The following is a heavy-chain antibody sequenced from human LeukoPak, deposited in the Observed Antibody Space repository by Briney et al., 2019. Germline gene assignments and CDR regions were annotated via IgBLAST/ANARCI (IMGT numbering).Heavy chain of an antibody. CDR3: ARGRDYVSGFDY. D-gene: IGHD3-16*01. Sequence: GASVKVSCKASGYTFTSYDINWVRQATGQGLEWMGWMNPNSGNTGYAQKFQGRVTMTRNTSISTAYMELSSLRSEDTAVYHCARGRDYVSGFDYWGQGTLVTVSS. CDR1: GYTFTSYD. V-gene: IGHV1-8*01. J-gene: IGHJ4*02. CDR2: MNPNSGNT.